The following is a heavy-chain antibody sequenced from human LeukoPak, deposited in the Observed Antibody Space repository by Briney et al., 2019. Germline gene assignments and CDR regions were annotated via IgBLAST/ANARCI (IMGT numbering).Heavy chain of an antibody. V-gene: IGHV3-33*01. CDR2: IRYDGSNK. J-gene: IGHJ4*02. Sequence: GRSLRLSCAASGFTFSSYGMHWVRQAPGKGLEWVAVIRYDGSNKYYADSVKGRFTISRDNSKNTLYLQMNSLRAEDTAVYYCARGSGWYDYWGQGTLVTVSS. D-gene: IGHD6-19*01. CDR3: ARGSGWYDY. CDR1: GFTFSSYG.